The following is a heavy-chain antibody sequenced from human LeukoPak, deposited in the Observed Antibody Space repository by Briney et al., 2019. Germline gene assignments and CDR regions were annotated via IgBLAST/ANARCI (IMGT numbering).Heavy chain of an antibody. D-gene: IGHD6-6*01. V-gene: IGHV4-61*01. J-gene: IGHJ4*02. CDR3: ARGARPDY. CDR2: IYYSGST. Sequence: SQTLSLTCTVSGGSMNSGSFYWNWIRQPPGKGLEWIGYIYYSGSTNYNPSLKSRVTISVDTSKNQFSLKLSSVTAADTAVYYCARGARPDYWGQGTLVTVSS. CDR1: GGSMNSGSFY.